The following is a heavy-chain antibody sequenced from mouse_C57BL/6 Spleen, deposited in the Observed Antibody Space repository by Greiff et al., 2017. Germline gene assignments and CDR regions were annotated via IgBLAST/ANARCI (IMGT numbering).Heavy chain of an antibody. CDR2: IDPSDSYT. J-gene: IGHJ1*03. CDR1: GYTFTSYW. Sequence: VKLQQPGAELVMPGASVKLSCKASGYTFTSYWMHWVKQRPGQGLEWIGEIDPSDSYTNYNQQFKGKSTLTVDKSSSTAYMQLSSLTSEDSAVYYWARSYGSSRYFDVWGTGTTVTVSS. D-gene: IGHD1-1*01. V-gene: IGHV1-69*01. CDR3: ARSYGSSRYFDV.